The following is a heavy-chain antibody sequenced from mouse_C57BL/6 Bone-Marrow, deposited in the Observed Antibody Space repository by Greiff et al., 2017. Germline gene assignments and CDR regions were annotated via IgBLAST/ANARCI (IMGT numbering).Heavy chain of an antibody. CDR3: AIYYYGSSWVDN. J-gene: IGHJ2*01. CDR2: INPNYGTT. CDR1: GYSFTDYN. Sequence: EVKLMESGPELVKPGASVKISCKASGYSFTDYNMNWVKQSNGKSLEWIGVINPNYGTTSYNQKFKGKATLTVDQSSSTAYMQLNRLTSEDSAVYYCAIYYYGSSWVDNWGQGTTLTVSS. V-gene: IGHV1-39*01. D-gene: IGHD1-1*01.